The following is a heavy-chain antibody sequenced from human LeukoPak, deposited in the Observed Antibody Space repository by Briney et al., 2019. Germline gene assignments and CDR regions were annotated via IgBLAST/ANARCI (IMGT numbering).Heavy chain of an antibody. CDR3: AKTRTYYDSSGFDY. CDR1: GFTFSSYG. D-gene: IGHD3-22*01. Sequence: GGSLRLSCAASGFTFSSYGMHWVRQAPGKGLEWVAFIRYDGSNKYYADSVKGRFTISRDNSKNTLYLQMNSLRAEDTAVYYCAKTRTYYDSSGFDYWGQGTLVTVSS. J-gene: IGHJ4*02. CDR2: IRYDGSNK. V-gene: IGHV3-30*02.